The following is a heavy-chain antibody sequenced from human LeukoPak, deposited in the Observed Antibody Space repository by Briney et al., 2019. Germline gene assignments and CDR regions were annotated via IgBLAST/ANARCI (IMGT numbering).Heavy chain of an antibody. CDR2: VSNSGST. CDR1: GGXIRNYY. J-gene: IGHJ4*02. V-gene: IGHV4-59*08. CDR3: ASRAYYDSSGLDY. Sequence: SETLSLTCIVSGGXIRNYYWTWIRQPPGKGLEWIGHVSNSGSTKYNPSLKSRVTISIDTSKKHFSLKLSSVTAADTAVYYCASRAYYDSSGLDYWGQGILVTVSS. D-gene: IGHD3-22*01.